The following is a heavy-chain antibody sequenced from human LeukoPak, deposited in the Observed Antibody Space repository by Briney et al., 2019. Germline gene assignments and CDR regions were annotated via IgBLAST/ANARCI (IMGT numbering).Heavy chain of an antibody. J-gene: IGHJ4*02. D-gene: IGHD6-13*01. CDR3: ARARWQQSYFDS. Sequence: ASVKVSCKASGGTFSSYAISWVRQAPGQGLEWMGGIIPIFGTANYAQKFQGRVTITTDESTSTAYMELSSLRSEDTAVYYCARARWQQSYFDSSGQGTPVTVSS. V-gene: IGHV1-69*05. CDR2: IIPIFGTA. CDR1: GGTFSSYA.